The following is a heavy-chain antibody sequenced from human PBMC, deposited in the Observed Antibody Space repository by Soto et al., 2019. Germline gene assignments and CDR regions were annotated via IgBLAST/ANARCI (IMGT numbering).Heavy chain of an antibody. Sequence: QVQLQESGPGLVKPSETLSLTCTVSGGSVSSGSYYWSWIRQPPGKGLEWIGYIYYSGSTNYHPSLKSRVTISVATSNNQFSLKLSSVTAADTAVYYCASPLYSYGPMDVWGQGTTVTVSS. CDR2: IYYSGST. J-gene: IGHJ6*02. D-gene: IGHD5-18*01. CDR3: ASPLYSYGPMDV. V-gene: IGHV4-61*01. CDR1: GGSVSSGSYY.